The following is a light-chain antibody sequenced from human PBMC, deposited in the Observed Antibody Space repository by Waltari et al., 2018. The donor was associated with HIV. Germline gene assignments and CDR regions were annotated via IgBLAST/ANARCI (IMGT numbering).Light chain of an antibody. Sequence: DIQMTQSPSTLSAFVGDRVTITCRASQDIVTYLNWYQQKAGKAPKLLIYGAFRLEKGVASRFSGSGSGTDFTLSINSLQPEDFATYYCQQSYNPPRWTFGQGTKVELK. CDR3: QQSYNPPRWT. V-gene: IGKV1-39*01. CDR2: GAF. J-gene: IGKJ1*01. CDR1: QDIVTY.